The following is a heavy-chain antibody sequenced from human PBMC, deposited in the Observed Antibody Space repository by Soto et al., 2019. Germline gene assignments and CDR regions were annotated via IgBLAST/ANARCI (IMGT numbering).Heavy chain of an antibody. D-gene: IGHD6-13*01. V-gene: IGHV3-23*01. Sequence: PGGSLRLSCAGSGFTFINYAMTWVRQAPGKGLEWVSSISNRGSDTYYVDSVKGRFTISRDNSENTLYLQMNSLRAEDTAVYYCAKDTYSSSWYFWGQGTLVTVSS. J-gene: IGHJ4*02. CDR1: GFTFINYA. CDR2: ISNRGSDT. CDR3: AKDTYSSSWYF.